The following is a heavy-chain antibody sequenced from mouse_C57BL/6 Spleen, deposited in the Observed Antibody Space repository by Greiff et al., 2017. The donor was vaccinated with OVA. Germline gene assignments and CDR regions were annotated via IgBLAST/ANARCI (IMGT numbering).Heavy chain of an antibody. Sequence: QVQLQQPGAELVKPGASVKLSCKASGYTFTSYWMQWVKQRPGQGLEWIGEIDPSDSYTNYNQKFKGQATLTVDTSSSTAYMQLSNLTSENSAVYDCARPICYGSSSYAMDCWGQGTSVTVSS. J-gene: IGHJ4*01. D-gene: IGHD1-1*01. CDR2: IDPSDSYT. CDR1: GYTFTSYW. V-gene: IGHV1-50*01. CDR3: ARPICYGSSSYAMDC.